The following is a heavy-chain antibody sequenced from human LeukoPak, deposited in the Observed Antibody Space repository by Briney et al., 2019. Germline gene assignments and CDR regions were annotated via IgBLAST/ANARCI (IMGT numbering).Heavy chain of an antibody. J-gene: IGHJ3*02. V-gene: IGHV4-59*01. CDR3: ARRRGSGTQLWRYDGFDI. Sequence: SETLSLTCTVSGGSISDYYCSWIRRPPGKGLEWVGYAHYGGNTDYNPSLKSRVTISVDTAKNQFSLKLRSVTAADTAVYYCARRRGSGTQLWRYDGFDIWGQGTVVTVSS. CDR1: GGSISDYY. D-gene: IGHD5-18*01. CDR2: AHYGGNT.